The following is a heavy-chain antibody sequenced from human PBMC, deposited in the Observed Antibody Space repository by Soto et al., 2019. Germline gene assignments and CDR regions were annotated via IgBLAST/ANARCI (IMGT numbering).Heavy chain of an antibody. D-gene: IGHD6-25*01. V-gene: IGHV3-11*03. Sequence: GGSLRLSCVASGFTFTDYYMNWIRQTPGKGLEWLSYISVSGSDTNYADSVKGRFTISRDNARNSIYLQMNSLRVEDTAVYYCAFPSRLPNYWGQGTLVTVSS. J-gene: IGHJ4*02. CDR1: GFTFTDYY. CDR3: AFPSRLPNY. CDR2: ISVSGSDT.